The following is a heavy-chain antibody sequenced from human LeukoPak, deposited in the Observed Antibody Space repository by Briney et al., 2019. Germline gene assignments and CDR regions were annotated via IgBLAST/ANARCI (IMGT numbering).Heavy chain of an antibody. CDR3: ATTFLSVNYEGFDY. D-gene: IGHD1-7*01. V-gene: IGHV1-18*01. Sequence: ASVKVSFKASGYTFTNYGVSWVRQAPGQGLEWMGWISAYNGNTNYAQKLQGRVTMTTDASTSTAYMELRSLRSDDTAVYYCATTFLSVNYEGFDYWGQGTLVTVSS. CDR2: ISAYNGNT. CDR1: GYTFTNYG. J-gene: IGHJ4*02.